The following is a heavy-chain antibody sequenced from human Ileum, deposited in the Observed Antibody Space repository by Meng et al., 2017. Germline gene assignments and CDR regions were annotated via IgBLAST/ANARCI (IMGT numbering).Heavy chain of an antibody. CDR1: EINSSNYA. Sequence: GGSLRPSCAASEINSSNYAMSWVRQAPGKGLEWVSGISDSGVNTKYADSVKGRFTISRDNSKNTLYLQMSSLRAEDTAVYFCARPLLRGFINWYFDLWGQGTLVTVSS. J-gene: IGHJ2*01. CDR2: ISDSGVNT. D-gene: IGHD3-10*01. CDR3: ARPLLRGFINWYFDL. V-gene: IGHV3-23*01.